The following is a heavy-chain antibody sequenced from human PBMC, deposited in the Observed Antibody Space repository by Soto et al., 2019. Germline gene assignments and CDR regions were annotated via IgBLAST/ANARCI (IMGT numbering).Heavy chain of an antibody. D-gene: IGHD3-10*01. CDR2: IYYSGST. J-gene: IGHJ6*02. CDR3: ATSLSSSYYYGSGSFYYYGMDV. V-gene: IGHV4-59*01. CDR1: GGSISSYY. Sequence: VQLQESGPGLVKPSETLSLTCTVSGGSISSYYWSWIRQPPGKGLEWIGYIYYSGSTNYNPSLNSRVTISVDTSKNHCSLKLSSVTAADTAVYYCATSLSSSYYYGSGSFYYYGMDVWGQGTTVTVSS.